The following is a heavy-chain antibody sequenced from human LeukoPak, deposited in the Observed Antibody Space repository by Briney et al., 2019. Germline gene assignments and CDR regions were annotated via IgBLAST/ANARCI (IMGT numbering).Heavy chain of an antibody. CDR1: GGPISGIVT. Sequence: PSETLSLTCTVSGGPISGIVTWGWVRQPPGKGLEWIGKVHYDGRTAPTTSLRSRVTMSLDTSTNQFSLKLNSGTATATALFYCARVVTAAALDLWGRGILVTISS. J-gene: IGHJ5*02. V-gene: IGHV4-39*07. CDR3: ARVVTAAALDL. D-gene: IGHD6-25*01. CDR2: VHYDGRT.